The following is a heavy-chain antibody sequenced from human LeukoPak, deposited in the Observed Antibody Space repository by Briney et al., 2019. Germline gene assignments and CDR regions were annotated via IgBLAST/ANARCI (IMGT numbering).Heavy chain of an antibody. V-gene: IGHV4-34*01. CDR2: INHSGST. D-gene: IGHD2-2*01. J-gene: IGHJ4*02. CDR3: ARGPGYCSSTSCYAPIDY. Sequence: PSETLSLTCAVYGGSFSGYYWSWIRQPPGKGLEWIGEINHSGSTNYNPSLKSRVTISVDTSKNQFSPKLSSVTAADTAVYYCARGPGYCSSTSCYAPIDYWGQGTLVTVSS. CDR1: GGSFSGYY.